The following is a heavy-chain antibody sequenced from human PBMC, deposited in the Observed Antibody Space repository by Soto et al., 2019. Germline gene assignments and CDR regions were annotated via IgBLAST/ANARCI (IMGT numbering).Heavy chain of an antibody. CDR2: ISSNGGST. J-gene: IGHJ6*02. Sequence: GGSLRLSCSASGFTFSSYAMHWVRQAPGKGLEYVSAISSNGGSTYYADSVKGRFTISRDNSKNTLYLQMSSLRAEDTAVYYCVKDLLVRSGYSYGYIVYYYYGMDVWGQGTTVTVSS. CDR3: VKDLLVRSGYSYGYIVYYYYGMDV. V-gene: IGHV3-64D*08. CDR1: GFTFSSYA. D-gene: IGHD5-18*01.